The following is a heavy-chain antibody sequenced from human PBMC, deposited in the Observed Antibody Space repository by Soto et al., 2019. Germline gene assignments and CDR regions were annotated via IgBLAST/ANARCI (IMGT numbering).Heavy chain of an antibody. D-gene: IGHD3-9*01. CDR2: IYYSGST. CDR1: GGSISSGGYY. Sequence: QVQLQESGPGLVKPSQTLSLTCTVSGGSISSGGYYWSWIRQHPGKGLEWIGYIYYSGSTYYNPSLKSRVTISVDTSKNQFSLKLSSVTAADTAVYYCARSVLRYFDWTDYYYYYMDVWGKGTTVTVSS. CDR3: ARSVLRYFDWTDYYYYYMDV. V-gene: IGHV4-31*03. J-gene: IGHJ6*03.